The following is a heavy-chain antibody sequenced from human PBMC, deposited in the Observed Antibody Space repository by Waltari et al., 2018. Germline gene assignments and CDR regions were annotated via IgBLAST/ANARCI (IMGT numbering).Heavy chain of an antibody. V-gene: IGHV4-38-2*01. D-gene: IGHD2-2*01. CDR1: GYSISSGYY. CDR3: ARVMVHCSSTSCYWAGYYYYGMDV. J-gene: IGHJ6*02. Sequence: QVQLQESGPGLVKPSETLSLTCAVSGYSISSGYYWGWIRQPPGKGLGWIGSIYHSGSTYHNPSLKSRFTISVDTSKNQFSLKLSSVTAADTAVYYCARVMVHCSSTSCYWAGYYYYGMDVWGQGTTVTVSS. CDR2: IYHSGST.